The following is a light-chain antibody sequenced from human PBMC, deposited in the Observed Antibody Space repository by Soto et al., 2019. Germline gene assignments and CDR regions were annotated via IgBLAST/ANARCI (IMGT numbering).Light chain of an antibody. CDR3: QQLNSYPP. Sequence: IPLTQSPSSLSASVGDRVTITCRASQGISSYLAWYQQKPGKAPKLLIYAASTLQSGVPSRFSGSGSGTDFTLTSSSLQPEDFATYYCQQLNSYPPFGPGTKVDIK. J-gene: IGKJ3*01. CDR1: QGISSY. CDR2: AAS. V-gene: IGKV1-9*01.